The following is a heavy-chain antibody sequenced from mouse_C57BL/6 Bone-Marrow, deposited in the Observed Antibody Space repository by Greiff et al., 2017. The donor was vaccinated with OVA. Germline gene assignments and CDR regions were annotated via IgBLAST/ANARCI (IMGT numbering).Heavy chain of an antibody. J-gene: IGHJ3*01. Sequence: EVKVVESGGGLVQPGGSLKLSCAASGFTFSDYYMYWVRPTPEKRLEWVAYISNGGGSTYYPDTVKGRFTISRDNAKNTLYLQMSRLKSEDTAMYYCARPGFAYWGQGTLVTVSA. CDR1: GFTFSDYY. CDR2: ISNGGGST. V-gene: IGHV5-12*01. CDR3: ARPGFAY.